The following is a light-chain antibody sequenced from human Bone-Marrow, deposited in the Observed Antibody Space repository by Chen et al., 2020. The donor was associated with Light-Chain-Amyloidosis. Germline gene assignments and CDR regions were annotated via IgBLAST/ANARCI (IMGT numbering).Light chain of an antibody. Sequence: NFMLTQPHSVSESAGKTVTISCTGSSGSIASNYVQWYQQRPGSAPTTVIYEDNQRPSGVPDRFSGSIDSSSNSASLTISGLKTEDEADYYCQSYDSSNLVFGGGTKLTVL. V-gene: IGLV6-57*02. CDR2: EDN. CDR1: SGSIASNY. J-gene: IGLJ3*02. CDR3: QSYDSSNLV.